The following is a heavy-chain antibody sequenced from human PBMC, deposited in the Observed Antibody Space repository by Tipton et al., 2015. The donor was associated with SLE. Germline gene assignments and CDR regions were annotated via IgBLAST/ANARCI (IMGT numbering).Heavy chain of an antibody. D-gene: IGHD3-22*01. CDR2: ISYDGSNK. J-gene: IGHJ3*02. V-gene: IGHV3-30-3*01. Sequence: SLRLSCAASGFTFSSYAMSWVRQAPGKGLEWVAVISYDGSNKYYADSVKGRFTISRDNSKNTLYLQMNSLRAEDTALYYCASEIVVTRDDAFDIWGQGTMVTVSS. CDR3: ASEIVVTRDDAFDI. CDR1: GFTFSSYA.